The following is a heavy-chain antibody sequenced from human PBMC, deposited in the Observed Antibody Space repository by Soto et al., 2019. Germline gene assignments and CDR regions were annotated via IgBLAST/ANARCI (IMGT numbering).Heavy chain of an antibody. J-gene: IGHJ4*02. D-gene: IGHD6-19*01. V-gene: IGHV3-9*01. CDR1: GFTFDDYA. Sequence: EVQLVESGGGSVQPGKSLRLSCAASGFTFDDYAMHWVRQAPGKGLEWVSGINWRGDILGYAHSVKGRFAISRDNAKNSLYLQMNSLRDEDTAFYDCFNDITPVAEYYLHSGGQGALVTFSS. CDR2: INWRGDIL. CDR3: FNDITPVAEYYLHS.